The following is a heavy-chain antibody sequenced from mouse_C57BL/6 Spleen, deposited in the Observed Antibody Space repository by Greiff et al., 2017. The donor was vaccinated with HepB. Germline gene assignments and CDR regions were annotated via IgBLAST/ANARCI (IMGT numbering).Heavy chain of an antibody. V-gene: IGHV1-63*01. J-gene: IGHJ2*01. CDR1: GYTFTNYW. CDR2: IYPGGGYT. Sequence: QVQLQQSGAELVRPGTSVKMSCKASGYTFTNYWIGWAKQRPGHGLEWIGDIYPGGGYTNYNEKFNGKATLTADKSSSTAYMQFSSLTSEDSAIYYCARYYGSSPYYFDYWGQGTTLTVSS. D-gene: IGHD1-1*01. CDR3: ARYYGSSPYYFDY.